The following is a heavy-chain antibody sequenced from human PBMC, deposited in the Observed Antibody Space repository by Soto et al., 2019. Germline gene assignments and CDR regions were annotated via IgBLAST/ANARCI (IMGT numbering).Heavy chain of an antibody. CDR3: ARVPGYCSSTSCYDNYYYGMDV. D-gene: IGHD2-2*03. J-gene: IGHJ6*02. CDR1: GGTFSSYT. Sequence: SSVKVSCKASGGTFSSYTISWVRQAPGQGLEWMGRIIPILGIANYAQKFQGRVTITADKSTSTAYMELSSLRSEDTAVYYCARVPGYCSSTSCYDNYYYGMDVWGQGTTVTVSS. CDR2: IIPILGIA. V-gene: IGHV1-69*02.